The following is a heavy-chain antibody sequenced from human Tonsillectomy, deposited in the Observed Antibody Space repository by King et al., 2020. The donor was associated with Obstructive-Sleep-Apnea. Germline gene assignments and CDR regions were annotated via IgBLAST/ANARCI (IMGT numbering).Heavy chain of an antibody. CDR1: GYSFTSYW. CDR2: IYPGDSDT. J-gene: IGHJ5*02. Sequence: VQLVESGAEVKKPGESLKISCKGSGYSFTSYWIGWVRQMPGKGLEWMGIIYPGDSDTRYSPSFQGQVTISAAKSISTAYLQWRSLKASDTAMYYCARSLKWGSGSGTVWFDPWGQGTLVTVSS. D-gene: IGHD3-10*01. V-gene: IGHV5-51*01. CDR3: ARSLKWGSGSGTVWFDP.